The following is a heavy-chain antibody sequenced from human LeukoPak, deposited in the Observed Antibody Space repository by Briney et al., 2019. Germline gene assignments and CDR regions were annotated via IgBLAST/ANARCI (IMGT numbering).Heavy chain of an antibody. CDR2: INPNSGGT. J-gene: IGHJ6*02. V-gene: IGHV1-2*02. CDR1: GYTFTSYG. Sequence: GASVKVSCKASGYTFTSYGISWVRQAPGQGLEWMGWINPNSGGTNYAQKFQGRVTMTRDTSISTAYMELSRLRPDDTAVYYCARTLLWSGYYTSYYYYGMDVWGQGTTVTVSS. CDR3: ARTLLWSGYYTSYYYYGMDV. D-gene: IGHD3-3*01.